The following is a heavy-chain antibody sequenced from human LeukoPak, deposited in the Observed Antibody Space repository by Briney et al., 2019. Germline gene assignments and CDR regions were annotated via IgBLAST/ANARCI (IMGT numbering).Heavy chain of an antibody. CDR3: ARLGGATH. CDR1: GGSISSSSYY. Sequence: SETLSLTCTVSGGSISSSSYYWGWIRQPPGKGLEWIGSIYYSGSTYYNPSLKSRVTISVDTSKNRFSLKLSSVTAADTAVYYCARLGGATHWGQGTLVTVSS. D-gene: IGHD1-26*01. CDR2: IYYSGST. J-gene: IGHJ4*02. V-gene: IGHV4-39*01.